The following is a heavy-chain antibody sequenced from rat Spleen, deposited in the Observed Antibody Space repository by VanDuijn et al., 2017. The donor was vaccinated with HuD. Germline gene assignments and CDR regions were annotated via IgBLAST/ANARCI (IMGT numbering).Heavy chain of an antibody. CDR1: GFTFNNYD. CDR2: ISYDGGRN. V-gene: IGHV5-25*01. D-gene: IGHD1-9*01. J-gene: IGHJ2*01. Sequence: EVQLVESGGGLVQPGRSLQLSCAASGFTFNNYDMAWVRQTPTKGLEWVASISYDGGRNFYRDSVKGRFTISRDNAKSSLYLQMDSLRSEDTATYYCARRHYGYTDYFDYWGQGVMVTVSS. CDR3: ARRHYGYTDYFDY.